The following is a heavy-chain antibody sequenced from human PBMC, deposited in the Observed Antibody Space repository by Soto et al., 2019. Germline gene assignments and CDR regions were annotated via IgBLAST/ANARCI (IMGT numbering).Heavy chain of an antibody. CDR3: ARGGYCGGDCYLG. D-gene: IGHD2-21*02. J-gene: IGHJ4*02. V-gene: IGHV4-59*01. Sequence: PSETLSLTCTVSGGSISSYYWSWIRQPPGKGLEWIGYIYYSGSTNYNPSLKSRVTISVDTSKNQFSLKLSSVTAADTAVYYCARGGYCGGDCYLGWGQGTRVTVSS. CDR2: IYYSGST. CDR1: GGSISSYY.